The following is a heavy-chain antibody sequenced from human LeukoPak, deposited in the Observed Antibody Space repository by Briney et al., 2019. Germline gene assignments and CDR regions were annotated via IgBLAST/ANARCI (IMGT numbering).Heavy chain of an antibody. Sequence: SETLSLTCTVSGGSISSGGYYWSWIRQHPGKGLEWIGYIYYSGSTYYNPSLKSRVTISVDTSKNQFSLKLSSVTAADTAVYYCAGTPYDFWSGYYTGWFDPWGQGTLVTVSS. D-gene: IGHD3-3*01. J-gene: IGHJ5*02. V-gene: IGHV4-31*03. CDR3: AGTPYDFWSGYYTGWFDP. CDR1: GGSISSGGYY. CDR2: IYYSGST.